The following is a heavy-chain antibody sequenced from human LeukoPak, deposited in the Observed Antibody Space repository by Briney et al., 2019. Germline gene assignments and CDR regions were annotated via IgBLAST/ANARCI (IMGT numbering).Heavy chain of an antibody. CDR2: FHVSEIS. J-gene: IGHJ6*04. CDR1: GDSISSNF. CDR3: AREPLQSRPLDV. V-gene: IGHV4-4*07. Sequence: PSETLSLTCDVSGDSISSNFWNWIRQSAGNELEWIGRFHVSEISNYNPSLRSRVTMSVDTSRNQFFPNLNSVTAADTGVYYCAREPLQSRPLDVWGKGTTVTVSS. D-gene: IGHD4-11*01.